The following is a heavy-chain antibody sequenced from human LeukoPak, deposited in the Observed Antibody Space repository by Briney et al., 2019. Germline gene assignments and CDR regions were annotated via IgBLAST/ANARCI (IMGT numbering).Heavy chain of an antibody. V-gene: IGHV3-21*01. CDR1: AFSFSNYN. Sequence: GGSLRLSCAASAFSFSNYNMNWVRQAPGKGLEWVSSISSSSSYIYYADSVKGRFTISRDNAKNSLYLQMNSLRAEDTAVYYCARVASGYFDYWGQGTLVTVSS. CDR3: ARVASGYFDY. CDR2: ISSSSSYI. J-gene: IGHJ4*02. D-gene: IGHD5-12*01.